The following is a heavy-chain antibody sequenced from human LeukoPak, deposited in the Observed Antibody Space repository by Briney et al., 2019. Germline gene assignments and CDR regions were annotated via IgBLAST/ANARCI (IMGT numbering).Heavy chain of an antibody. CDR2: IYYSGST. Sequence: SETLSLTCTVSGGSISSYYWSWIRQPPGKGLEWIGYIYYSGSTNYNPSLKSRVTISVDTSKNPFSLKLSSVTAADTAVYYCARDARSGSGSYYPYYYYYYMDVWGKGTTVTVSS. V-gene: IGHV4-59*01. CDR1: GGSISSYY. CDR3: ARDARSGSGSYYPYYYYYYMDV. J-gene: IGHJ6*03. D-gene: IGHD3-10*01.